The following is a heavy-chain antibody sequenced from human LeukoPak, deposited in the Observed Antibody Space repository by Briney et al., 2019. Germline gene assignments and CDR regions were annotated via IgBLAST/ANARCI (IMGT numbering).Heavy chain of an antibody. CDR3: AKDWGRLPHYYYYMDV. CDR2: LNSDGSIT. J-gene: IGHJ6*03. V-gene: IGHV3-74*01. CDR1: GFTFSTYW. D-gene: IGHD3-16*01. Sequence: GGSLRLSCAASGFTFSTYWMHWVRQAPGKGLVWVSGLNSDGSITGYVDSVKGRFTISRDNAKNTLYLQMNTLRAEDTAVYYCAKDWGRLPHYYYYMDVWGKGTTVTISS.